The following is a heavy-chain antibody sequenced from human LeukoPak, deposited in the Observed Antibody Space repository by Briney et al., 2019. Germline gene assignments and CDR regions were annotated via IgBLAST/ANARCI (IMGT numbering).Heavy chain of an antibody. V-gene: IGHV3-49*04. J-gene: IGHJ4*02. CDR1: GFTFGDYA. CDR3: TREHDSSGYYKLLFDS. Sequence: PGRTLRLSCTASGFTFGDYAMGWVRQAPGKGLEWVGFIRSKAYGGTTEYAASVKGRFTISRDDPKNIAYVQMNSLEIEDTAVYYCTREHDSSGYYKLLFDSWGQGTLVTVSS. D-gene: IGHD3-22*01. CDR2: IRSKAYGGTT.